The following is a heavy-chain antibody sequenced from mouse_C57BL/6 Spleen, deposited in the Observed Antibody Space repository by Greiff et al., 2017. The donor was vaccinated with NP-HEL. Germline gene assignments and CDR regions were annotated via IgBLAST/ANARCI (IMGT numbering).Heavy chain of an antibody. CDR2: IYPGSGST. J-gene: IGHJ2*01. CDR1: GYTFTSYW. D-gene: IGHD1-1*01. V-gene: IGHV1-55*01. CDR3: ARRGSSVDY. Sequence: VKLQESGAELVKPGASVKMSCKASGYTFTSYWITWVKQRPGQGLEWIGDIYPGSGSTNYNEKFKSKATLTVDTSSSTAYMQLSSLTSEDSAVYYCARRGSSVDYWAQGTTLTVSS.